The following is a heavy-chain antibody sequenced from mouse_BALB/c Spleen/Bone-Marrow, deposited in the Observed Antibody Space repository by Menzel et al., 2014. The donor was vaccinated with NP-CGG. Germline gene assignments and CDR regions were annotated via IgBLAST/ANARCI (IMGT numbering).Heavy chain of an antibody. CDR3: TRQYGNYYAMDY. CDR1: GYTFTSYW. Sequence: QVQLQQPGAELVRPGASVKVSCKASGYTFTSYWINWVKQRPGQGLEWIGNIYPSDSYTNYNQNFKDKATLTVDNSSSTAYMQLSSPTSEDSAVYYCTRQYGNYYAMDYWGQGTSVTVSS. J-gene: IGHJ4*01. V-gene: IGHV1-69*02. CDR2: IYPSDSYT. D-gene: IGHD2-10*02.